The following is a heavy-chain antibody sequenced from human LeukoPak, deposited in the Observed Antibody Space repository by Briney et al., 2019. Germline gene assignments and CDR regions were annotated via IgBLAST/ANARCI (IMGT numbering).Heavy chain of an antibody. CDR1: GGSISSGGYS. CDR2: IYYSGST. D-gene: IGHD2-2*01. Sequence: SETLSLTCAVSGGSISSGGYSWSWIRQPPGKGLEWIGYIYYSGSTNYNPSLKSRVTISVDTSKNQFSLKLSSVTAADTAVYYCARVPSQHWFDPWGQGTLVTVSS. J-gene: IGHJ5*02. CDR3: ARVPSQHWFDP. V-gene: IGHV4-61*08.